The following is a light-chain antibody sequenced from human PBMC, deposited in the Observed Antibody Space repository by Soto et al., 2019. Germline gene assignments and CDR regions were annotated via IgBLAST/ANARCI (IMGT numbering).Light chain of an antibody. CDR3: QQYVSSPKT. CDR2: AAS. J-gene: IGKJ1*01. CDR1: QSLSNNF. Sequence: EIVLTQSPGTLSLSPGERATLSCRASQSLSNNFLAWYQQKLGQAPRLLIFAASSRATGIPDRFSGSGSGTDFTLTSSRLEPEDIAVYYCQQYVSSPKTFGQGTKVEIK. V-gene: IGKV3-20*01.